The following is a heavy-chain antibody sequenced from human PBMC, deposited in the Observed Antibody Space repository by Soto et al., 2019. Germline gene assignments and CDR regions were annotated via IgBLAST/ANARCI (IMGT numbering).Heavy chain of an antibody. CDR2: ISYDGSNK. CDR1: GFTFSSYA. Sequence: GGSLRLSCAASGFTFSSYAMHWVRQAPGKGLEWVAVISYDGSNKYYADSVKGRFTISRDNSKNTLYLQMNSLRAEDTAVYYCARVSGNMVWGQGTLVTVSS. V-gene: IGHV3-30-3*01. D-gene: IGHD3-10*01. CDR3: ARVSGNMV. J-gene: IGHJ4*02.